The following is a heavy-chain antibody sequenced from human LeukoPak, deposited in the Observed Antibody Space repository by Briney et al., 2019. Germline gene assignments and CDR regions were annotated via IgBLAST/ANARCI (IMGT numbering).Heavy chain of an antibody. V-gene: IGHV4-59*12. CDR3: ARGYSSSWIDY. J-gene: IGHJ4*02. CDR2: IYYSGST. D-gene: IGHD6-13*01. Sequence: SETLSLTCTVSGGSISSYYWSWIRQPPGKGLEWIGYIYYSGSTNYNPSLKSRVTMSVDTSKNQFSLKLSSVTAADTAVYYCARGYSSSWIDYWGQGTLVTVSS. CDR1: GGSISSYY.